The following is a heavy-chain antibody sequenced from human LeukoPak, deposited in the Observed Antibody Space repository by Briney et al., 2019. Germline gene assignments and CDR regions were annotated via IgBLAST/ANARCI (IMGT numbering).Heavy chain of an antibody. J-gene: IGHJ3*02. V-gene: IGHV4-4*07. CDR2: IFTSGTT. Sequence: SETLSLTCTVSGGSIRSYYWSWIRQPVGKGLEWIGRIFTSGTTDYNPSLKSRVTMSVDTSKNQFSLKLSSVTAADTAVYYCARSYGINDAFDIWGQGTMVTVSS. D-gene: IGHD2-8*01. CDR1: GGSIRSYY. CDR3: ARSYGINDAFDI.